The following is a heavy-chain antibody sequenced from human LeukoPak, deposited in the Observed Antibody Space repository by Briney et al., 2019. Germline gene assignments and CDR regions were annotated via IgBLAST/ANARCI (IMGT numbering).Heavy chain of an antibody. V-gene: IGHV1-2*02. CDR1: GYTFSDFY. Sequence: ASVKVSCKASGYTFSDFYIHWVRQAPGQGLEYVGWITPKSGDTYSPQRFQGRVTMTRDASISTAYMELSSLRSDDTAVYSCARVRLVDERAWAYWGQGTLVTVSS. CDR3: ARVRLVDERAWAY. CDR2: ITPKSGDT. J-gene: IGHJ4*02. D-gene: IGHD1-1*01.